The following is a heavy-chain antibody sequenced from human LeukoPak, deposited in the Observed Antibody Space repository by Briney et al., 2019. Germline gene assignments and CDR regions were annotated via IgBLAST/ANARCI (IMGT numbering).Heavy chain of an antibody. CDR1: GGSFSGYY. Sequence: SETLSLTCAVYGGSFSGYYWSWNRQPPGKGLEWIGEINNSGSTNYNPSLKSRVTISVDTSKNQFSLQLSSVTAADTAVYYCARGDLTALTPFDYWGQGTLVTVSS. CDR2: INNSGST. CDR3: ARGDLTALTPFDY. D-gene: IGHD3-9*01. V-gene: IGHV4-34*01. J-gene: IGHJ4*02.